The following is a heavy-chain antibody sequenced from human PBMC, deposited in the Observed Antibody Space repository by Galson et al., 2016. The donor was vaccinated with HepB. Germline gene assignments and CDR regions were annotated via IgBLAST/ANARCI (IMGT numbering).Heavy chain of an antibody. V-gene: IGHV4-39*02. D-gene: IGHD3-10*01. CDR3: ARLSLHLLRGLTPFDS. Sequence: SETLSLTCSVSGGSISSNSYSWGWIRQPPGKGLECIGSISYTGNTHYNPSLKSRVTISVDSSKNVFSLKLNSVTAADTAVYYCARLSLHLLRGLTPFDSWGQGTLVTVSS. CDR2: ISYTGNT. J-gene: IGHJ4*02. CDR1: GGSISSNSYS.